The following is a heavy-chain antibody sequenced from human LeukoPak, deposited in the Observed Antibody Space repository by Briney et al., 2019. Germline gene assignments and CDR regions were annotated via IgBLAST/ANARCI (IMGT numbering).Heavy chain of an antibody. J-gene: IGHJ4*02. Sequence: HPGGSLRLSCAASGFTFSNYAMSWVRQAPGKGLEWVATISGSGGSTYYTDSVKGRFTISRDNSKNTLFLQMNSLRAEDTAIYYCARDIEAAGLFLDYWGQGTLVTVSS. CDR3: ARDIEAAGLFLDY. V-gene: IGHV3-23*01. D-gene: IGHD6-13*01. CDR2: ISGSGGST. CDR1: GFTFSNYA.